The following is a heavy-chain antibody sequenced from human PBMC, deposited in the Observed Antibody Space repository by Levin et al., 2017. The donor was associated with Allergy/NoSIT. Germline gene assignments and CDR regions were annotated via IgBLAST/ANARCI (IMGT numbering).Heavy chain of an antibody. Sequence: GGSLRLSCAASGFTFSSYGMHWVRQAPGKGLEWVAVIWYDGSNKYYADSVKGRFTISRDNSKNTLYLQMNSLRAEDTAVYYCARAGYGGNFFDYWGQGTLVTVSS. CDR1: GFTFSSYG. J-gene: IGHJ4*02. D-gene: IGHD4-23*01. V-gene: IGHV3-33*01. CDR2: IWYDGSNK. CDR3: ARAGYGGNFFDY.